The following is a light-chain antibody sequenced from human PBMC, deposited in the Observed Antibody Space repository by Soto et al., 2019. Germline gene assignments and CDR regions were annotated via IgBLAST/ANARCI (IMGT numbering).Light chain of an antibody. V-gene: IGKV1-39*01. Sequence: DIQMTQSPSSLSASVGDRVTITCRASHTFSSFLNWYQQKRGKPPTLLLYGAYSLRSGVPSRFTGSGGGAEFRLTISSLQPDDFGTYYCKQTYSPPFTFGQRTSLELK. CDR2: GAY. CDR3: KQTYSPPFT. CDR1: HTFSSF. J-gene: IGKJ2*01.